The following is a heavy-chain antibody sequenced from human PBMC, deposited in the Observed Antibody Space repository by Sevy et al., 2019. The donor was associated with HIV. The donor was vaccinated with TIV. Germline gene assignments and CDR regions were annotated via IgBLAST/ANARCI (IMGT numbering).Heavy chain of an antibody. CDR3: ARDSGRLWFGELLKGNWFDP. CDR2: IYTSGST. V-gene: IGHV4-4*07. CDR1: GGSISSYY. Sequence: SETLSLTCTVSGGSISSYYWSWIRQPAGKGLEWIGRIYTSGSTNYTPSLKSRVTMSVDTSKNQFSLKLSSVTAADTAVYYCARDSGRLWFGELLKGNWFDPWGQGTLVTVSS. D-gene: IGHD3-10*01. J-gene: IGHJ5*02.